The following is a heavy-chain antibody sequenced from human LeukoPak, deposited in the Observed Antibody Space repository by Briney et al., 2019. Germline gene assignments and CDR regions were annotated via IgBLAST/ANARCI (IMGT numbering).Heavy chain of an antibody. D-gene: IGHD6-19*01. CDR3: ARHYSSGWYGMDV. Sequence: PGGSLRLSCAVSGFTFSNCNMNWVRQAPGKGLEWVSSVSSSSSNAFYADSVKGRFIISRDNAKNSLYLLMYSLRAEDTAVYYCARHYSSGWYGMDVWGQGTTVTVSS. J-gene: IGHJ6*02. CDR2: VSSSSSNA. V-gene: IGHV3-21*01. CDR1: GFTFSNCN.